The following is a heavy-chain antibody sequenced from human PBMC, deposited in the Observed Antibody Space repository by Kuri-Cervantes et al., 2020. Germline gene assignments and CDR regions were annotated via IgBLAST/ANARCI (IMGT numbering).Heavy chain of an antibody. CDR1: GFTFSTYA. J-gene: IGHJ3*02. V-gene: IGHV3-23*01. Sequence: GESLKISCAVSGFTFSTYAMNWVRQAPGKGLEWVSSISRNSDYIYYADSVKGRFTISRDNSKNTLYLQMNSLRAEDTAVYYCAKNGLLWFGGSAFDIWGQGTMVTVSS. D-gene: IGHD3-10*01. CDR3: AKNGLLWFGGSAFDI. CDR2: ISRNSDYI.